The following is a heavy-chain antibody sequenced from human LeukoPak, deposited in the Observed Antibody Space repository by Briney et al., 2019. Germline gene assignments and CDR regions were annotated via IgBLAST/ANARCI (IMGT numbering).Heavy chain of an antibody. J-gene: IGHJ5*02. V-gene: IGHV4-34*01. CDR3: ARLRGATVAHNWFDP. CDR2: MNHSGSA. D-gene: IGHD6-19*01. Sequence: SETLSLTCAVYGGSFSGYYWTWIRQPPGKRLEWMGEMNHSGSANYNPSLKSRGTISVDTSKNQCSLRLSSVTAADTAVYYCARLRGATVAHNWFDPWGQGTLVTVSS. CDR1: GGSFSGYY.